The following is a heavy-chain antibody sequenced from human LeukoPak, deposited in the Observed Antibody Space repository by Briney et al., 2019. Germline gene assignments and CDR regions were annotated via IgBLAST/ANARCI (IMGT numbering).Heavy chain of an antibody. Sequence: SETLSLTCTVSGGSISSSSYYWSRIRQPPGKGLEWIGEINHSGSTNYNPSLKSRVTISVDTSKNQFSLKLSSVTAADTAVYYCARHREYYDYVWGSYRYGPFDYWGQGTLVTVSS. J-gene: IGHJ4*02. CDR3: ARHREYYDYVWGSYRYGPFDY. CDR2: INHSGST. V-gene: IGHV4-39*01. CDR1: GGSISSSSYY. D-gene: IGHD3-16*02.